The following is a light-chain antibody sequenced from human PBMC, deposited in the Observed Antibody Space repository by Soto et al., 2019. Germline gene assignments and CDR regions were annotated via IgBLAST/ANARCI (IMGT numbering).Light chain of an antibody. CDR2: RAS. CDR3: QHGKT. Sequence: EIELTQSPGTLSLSPGESATLSCRASQSVSSSYLAWYHQKPGQAPRLLIYRASSRATGIPDRLSGSGCGTNFNLTISRLEPEDYAVYYCQHGKTYVRGTKVDI. CDR1: QSVSSSY. J-gene: IGKJ1*01. V-gene: IGKV3-20*01.